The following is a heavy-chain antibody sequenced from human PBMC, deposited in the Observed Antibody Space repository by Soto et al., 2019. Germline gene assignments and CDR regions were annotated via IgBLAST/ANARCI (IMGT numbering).Heavy chain of an antibody. CDR3: AREDRYSGYDYFDY. V-gene: IGHV3-48*02. CDR1: GFPFSTYP. CDR2: ISSSSNTV. D-gene: IGHD5-12*01. J-gene: IGHJ4*02. Sequence: VGSLRLSCAASGFPFSTYPMNWVRQAPGRGLEWVSYISSSSNTVYYADSVKGRFTISRDNAKSSLYLQMNSLRDEDTAVYYCAREDRYSGYDYFDYWGQGALVTVSS.